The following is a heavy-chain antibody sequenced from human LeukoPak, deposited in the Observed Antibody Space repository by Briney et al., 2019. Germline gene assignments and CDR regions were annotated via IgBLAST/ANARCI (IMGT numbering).Heavy chain of an antibody. J-gene: IGHJ4*02. CDR1: GYSISSGYY. D-gene: IGHD2-21*02. CDR3: ARSIVVVTAPFDY. CDR2: IYHSGST. Sequence: SETLSLTCAVSGYSISSGYYWGWIRQPPGKGLEWIGSIYHSGSTYYNPSLKSRVTISVDTSKNQFSLKLSSVTAADTAVYYCARSIVVVTAPFDYWGQGTLVTVSS. V-gene: IGHV4-38-2*01.